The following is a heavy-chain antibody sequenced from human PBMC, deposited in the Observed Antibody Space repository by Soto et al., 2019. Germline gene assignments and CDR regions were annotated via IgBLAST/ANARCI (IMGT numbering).Heavy chain of an antibody. V-gene: IGHV4-39*01. Sequence: ETLSLTCTVSSGSISVTNVFWGWVRQPPGKGLEWIGNIDYSGTAYFSPSLATRVTFHVDTSKNQFSLTLYSVTAADTAVYYCARITGRHLDYWGQGILVTVSS. CDR3: ARITGRHLDY. CDR2: IDYSGTA. CDR1: SGSISVTNVF. D-gene: IGHD1-20*01. J-gene: IGHJ4*02.